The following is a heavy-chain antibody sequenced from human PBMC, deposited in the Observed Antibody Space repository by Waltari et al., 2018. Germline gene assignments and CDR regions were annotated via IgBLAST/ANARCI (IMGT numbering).Heavy chain of an antibody. CDR2: IKQDGSEK. D-gene: IGHD6-13*01. Sequence: EVQLVESGGGLVQPGGSMRLSCAASGFTFSSYWMSWVRRAPGNGLEWVANIKQDGSEKYYVDSVKGRFTISRDNAKNSLYLQMNSLRAEDTAVYYCARVDSSSWLDYYYYGMDVWGQGTTVTVSS. V-gene: IGHV3-7*03. J-gene: IGHJ6*02. CDR1: GFTFSSYW. CDR3: ARVDSSSWLDYYYYGMDV.